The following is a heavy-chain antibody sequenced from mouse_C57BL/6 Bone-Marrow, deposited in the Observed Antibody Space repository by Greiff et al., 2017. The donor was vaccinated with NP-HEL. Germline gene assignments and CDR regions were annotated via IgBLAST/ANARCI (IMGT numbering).Heavy chain of an antibody. D-gene: IGHD1-1*01. Sequence: VQLQQPGAELVRPGSSVKLSCKASGYTFTSYWMDWVKQRPGQGLEWIGNIYPSDSETHYNQKFKDKATLTVDKSSSTAYMQLSSLTSEDSAVYYCARRYYYGSSYYFDYWGQGTTLTVSS. V-gene: IGHV1-61*01. J-gene: IGHJ2*01. CDR3: ARRYYYGSSYYFDY. CDR2: IYPSDSET. CDR1: GYTFTSYW.